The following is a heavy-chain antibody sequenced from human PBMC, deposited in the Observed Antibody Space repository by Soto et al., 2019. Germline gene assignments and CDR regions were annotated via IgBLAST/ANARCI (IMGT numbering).Heavy chain of an antibody. J-gene: IGHJ4*02. V-gene: IGHV1-18*01. CDR1: GYTFTSYG. CDR3: ARDARRDDFWSGYPPGDY. D-gene: IGHD3-3*01. Sequence: QVQLVQSGAEVKKPGASVKVSCKASGYTFTSYGISWVRQAPGQGLEWMGWIIAYNGNTNYAQKLQGRVTMTTDTSTRTGYMGLRSLRSDDPAVYYFARDARRDDFWSGYPPGDYWGQGTLVTVSS. CDR2: IIAYNGNT.